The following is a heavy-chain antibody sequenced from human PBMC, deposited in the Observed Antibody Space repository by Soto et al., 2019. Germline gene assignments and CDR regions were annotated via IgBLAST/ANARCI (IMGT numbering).Heavy chain of an antibody. CDR2: MNPNSGNT. Sequence: QVQLVQSGAEVKKPGASVKVSCKASGYTFTSYDINWVRQATGQGLEWMGWMNPNSGNTGYAQKFQGRVTMTRNTSISPAFMELSRLGSEGTGVYYCAGGHSSSWGFDYWGQGTLVTVSS. CDR3: AGGHSSSWGFDY. V-gene: IGHV1-8*01. D-gene: IGHD6-13*01. J-gene: IGHJ4*02. CDR1: GYTFTSYD.